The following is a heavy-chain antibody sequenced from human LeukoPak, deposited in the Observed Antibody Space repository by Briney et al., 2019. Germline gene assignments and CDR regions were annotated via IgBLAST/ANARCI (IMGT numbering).Heavy chain of an antibody. V-gene: IGHV3-21*01. CDR2: IIISSSYI. Sequence: GGSLRLSCAGSGCTFSSYRMNWVRQAPGKGVEGVSFIIISSSYISYAYSVTGRFTISSDNANNSLYLQLNILSAEDTAVYYCSRDNLYSGYDRVFDYWGQGTLVTVSS. J-gene: IGHJ4*02. D-gene: IGHD5-12*01. CDR3: SRDNLYSGYDRVFDY. CDR1: GCTFSSYR.